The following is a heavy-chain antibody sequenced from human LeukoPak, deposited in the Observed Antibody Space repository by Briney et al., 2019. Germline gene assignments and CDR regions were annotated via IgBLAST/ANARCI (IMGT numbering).Heavy chain of an antibody. V-gene: IGHV3-74*01. CDR2: INTDGSST. Sequence: PVGSLRLSCAASGFTFTSYWMYWVRQAPGKGLVWVSRINTDGSSTSYADSVKGRFTISRDNAKNTLYLQMNSLRADDTAVYYCARQTGAAAATGRYYFDYWGAGSLVTVSS. CDR1: GFTFTSYW. D-gene: IGHD6-13*01. CDR3: ARQTGAAAATGRYYFDY. J-gene: IGHJ4*02.